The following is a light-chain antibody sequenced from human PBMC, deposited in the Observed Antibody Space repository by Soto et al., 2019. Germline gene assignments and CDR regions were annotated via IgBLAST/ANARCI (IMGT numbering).Light chain of an antibody. CDR3: QQFSGSVT. Sequence: EVVLTQSPGTLSLSPGERATLSCRASQSIRSTYLGWYQQKPGQAPRLLIYSASKRQSGVPDRFSGGGSETDFTLTISSLEPEDFAVYYCQQFSGSVTFGGGTRVDIK. V-gene: IGKV3-20*01. CDR2: SAS. CDR1: QSIRSTY. J-gene: IGKJ4*01.